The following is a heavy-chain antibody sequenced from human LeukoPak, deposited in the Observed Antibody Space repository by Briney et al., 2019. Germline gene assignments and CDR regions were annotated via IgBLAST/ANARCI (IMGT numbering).Heavy chain of an antibody. J-gene: IGHJ4*02. CDR3: AKEVSGSYLDY. V-gene: IGHV3-66*01. D-gene: IGHD1-26*01. CDR2: IYSGGST. Sequence: GGSLRLSCAASGFTVSSNYMSWVRQAPGKGLEWVSVIYSGGSTYYADSVKGRFTISRDNSKNTLYLQMNSLRAEDTAVYYCAKEVSGSYLDYWGQGTLVTVSS. CDR1: GFTVSSNY.